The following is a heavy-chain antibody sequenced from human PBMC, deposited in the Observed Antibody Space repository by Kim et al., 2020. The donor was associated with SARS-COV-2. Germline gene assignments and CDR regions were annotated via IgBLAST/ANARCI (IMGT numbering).Heavy chain of an antibody. CDR3: AKVSTRVDS. V-gene: IGHV4-30-4*01. J-gene: IGHJ4*02. CDR1: GGSTSSGDFY. CDR2: IYYSGST. Sequence: PSETLSLTCTVSGGSTSSGDFYWTWIRQSPGKGLEWIGYIYYSGSTYYNPSLGSRVSISLDTTKTQFSLRLNAVTAADTAVYYCAKVSTRVDSWGQGTLVTVSS.